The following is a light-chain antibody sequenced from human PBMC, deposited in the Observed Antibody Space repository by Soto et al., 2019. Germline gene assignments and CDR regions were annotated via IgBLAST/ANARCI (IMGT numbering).Light chain of an antibody. J-gene: IGKJ1*01. Sequence: EIVLTQSPATLSLSPGERATLSCRASQSVSSYLAWYQQKPGQAPRLLIYDASNRATGIPARFSGRGSGTDFTLTISSLEPEDVAVYYCQQRSNWPPTFGQGTKVEIK. CDR3: QQRSNWPPT. CDR1: QSVSSY. V-gene: IGKV3-11*01. CDR2: DAS.